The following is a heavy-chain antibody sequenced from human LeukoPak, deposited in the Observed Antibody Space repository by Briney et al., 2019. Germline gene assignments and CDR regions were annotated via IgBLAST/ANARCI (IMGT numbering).Heavy chain of an antibody. CDR1: GYSLTSYW. Sequence: GESLKISCKGSGYSLTSYWIGWVRQMPGKGLEWMGIIYPGDSDTRYSPSFQGQVTISADKSISTAHLQWSSLKASDTAMYYCARQRSRTSYYYGMDVWGQGTTVTVSS. D-gene: IGHD6-13*01. CDR3: ARQRSRTSYYYGMDV. V-gene: IGHV5-51*01. J-gene: IGHJ6*02. CDR2: IYPGDSDT.